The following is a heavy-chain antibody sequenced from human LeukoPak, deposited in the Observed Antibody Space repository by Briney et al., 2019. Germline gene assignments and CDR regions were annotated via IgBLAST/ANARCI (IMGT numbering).Heavy chain of an antibody. Sequence: GESLKISCKGSGYSFTSYWIGWVRQMPRKGLEWMGIIYPGDSDTRYSPSFQGQVTISADKSISTAYLQWSSLKASDTAMYYCATQVVVAASVSDYWGQGTLVTVSS. D-gene: IGHD2-15*01. J-gene: IGHJ4*02. CDR3: ATQVVVAASVSDY. CDR2: IYPGDSDT. V-gene: IGHV5-51*01. CDR1: GYSFTSYW.